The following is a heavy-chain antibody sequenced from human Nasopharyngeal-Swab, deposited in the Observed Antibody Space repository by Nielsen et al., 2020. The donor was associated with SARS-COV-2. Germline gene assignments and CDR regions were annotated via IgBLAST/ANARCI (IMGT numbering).Heavy chain of an antibody. D-gene: IGHD6-6*01. CDR3: AKDPGSSSSEGYFAY. CDR2: ISGSGGST. J-gene: IGHJ4*02. Sequence: GESLKISCAASGFTFSSYAMSWVRQAPGKGLEWVSAISGSGGSTYYADSVKGRFTISRDNSKNTLYLQMNSLRAEDTAVYYCAKDPGSSSSEGYFAYWGQGTLVTVSS. V-gene: IGHV3-23*01. CDR1: GFTFSSYA.